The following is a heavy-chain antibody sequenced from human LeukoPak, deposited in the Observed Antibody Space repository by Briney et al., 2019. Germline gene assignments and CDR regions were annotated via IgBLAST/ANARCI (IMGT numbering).Heavy chain of an antibody. CDR3: TRGHSSSWFDY. CDR2: INSSGGST. Sequence: PGGSLRLSCAASGFTFSNSAMSWVRQAPGKGLEWVSGINSSGGSTYYAGSVNGRFTISRDNSKNTLYLQMNSLRADDTAVYYCTRGHSSSWFDYWGQGTLVTVSS. CDR1: GFTFSNSA. V-gene: IGHV3-23*01. D-gene: IGHD6-13*01. J-gene: IGHJ4*02.